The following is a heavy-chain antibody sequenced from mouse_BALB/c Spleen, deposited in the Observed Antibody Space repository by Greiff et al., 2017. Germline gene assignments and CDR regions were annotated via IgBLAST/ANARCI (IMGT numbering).Heavy chain of an antibody. V-gene: IGHV1-7*01. CDR1: GYTFTSYW. Sequence: QVQLKESGAELAKPGASVKMSCKASGYTFTSYWMHWVKQRPGQGLEWIGYINPSTGYTEYNQKFKDKATLTADKSSSTAYMQLSSLTSEDSAVYYCARGGRYFDYWGQGTTLTVSS. CDR3: ARGGRYFDY. J-gene: IGHJ2*01. CDR2: INPSTGYT.